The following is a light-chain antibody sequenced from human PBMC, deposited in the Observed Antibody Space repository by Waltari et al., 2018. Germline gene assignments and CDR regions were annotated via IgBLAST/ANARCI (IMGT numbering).Light chain of an antibody. V-gene: IGKV1-39*01. CDR3: HQSFTAPLT. J-gene: IGKJ3*01. CDR2: DVS. CDR1: QTINNY. Sequence: DIELTQSPSSVSASIGDRVTITCRSSQTINNYLNWYQHKPGRAPKLLLSDVSNLDNGVPSRFSGSGYGAEFTLIITSLQPEDVGTYYCHQSFTAPLTFGPGARVEIK.